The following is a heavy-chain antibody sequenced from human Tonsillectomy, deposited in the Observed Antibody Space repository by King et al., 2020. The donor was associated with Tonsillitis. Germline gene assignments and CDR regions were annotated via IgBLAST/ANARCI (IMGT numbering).Heavy chain of an antibody. V-gene: IGHV3-49*03. J-gene: IGHJ4*02. D-gene: IGHD3-10*01. CDR1: GFSFGDYA. Sequence: VQLVESGGDLVQPGRSLRLSCSGSGFSFGDYAMSWFRRTPGEGLEWVGFIRSKSYGGTPTYAASVEGRFTISRDDSKSIAYLQMNSLKMEDTAVYFCAKSQISGAYYGFDYWGQGTLVTVSS. CDR3: AKSQISGAYYGFDY. CDR2: IRSKSYGGTP.